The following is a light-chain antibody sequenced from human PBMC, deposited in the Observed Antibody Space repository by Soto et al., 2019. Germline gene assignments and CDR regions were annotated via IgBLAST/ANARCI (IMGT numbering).Light chain of an antibody. CDR2: SNN. CDR1: SSNIGSNT. J-gene: IGLJ1*01. V-gene: IGLV1-44*01. Sequence: QSVLTQPPSASGTPGQRVTISCSGSSSNIGSNTVNWSQQLPGTAPKLLIYSNNQRPSGVPDRFSGSKSGTSASLAISGLQSGYESEYYCDPRDHRLNGYLFGTGTKVTV. CDR3: DPRDHRLNGYL.